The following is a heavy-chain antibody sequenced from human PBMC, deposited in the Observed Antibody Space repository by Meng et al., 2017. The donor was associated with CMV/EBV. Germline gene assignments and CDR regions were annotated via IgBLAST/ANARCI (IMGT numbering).Heavy chain of an antibody. V-gene: IGHV3-15*01. CDR2: IKSKTDGGTK. Sequence: GFTFSNAWRGWVGKAPGKELEGVGRIKSKTDGGTKDSAAPVKGRFTISRDDSKNTLYLQMNSLKTEDTAVYYCTTIPSDYDFWSGYYWGQGTLVTVSS. CDR3: TTIPSDYDFWSGYY. CDR1: GFTFSNAW. D-gene: IGHD3-3*01. J-gene: IGHJ4*02.